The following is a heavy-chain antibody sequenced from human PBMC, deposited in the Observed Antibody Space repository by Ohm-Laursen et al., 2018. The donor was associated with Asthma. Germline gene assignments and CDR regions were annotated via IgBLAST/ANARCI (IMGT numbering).Heavy chain of an antibody. V-gene: IGHV4-39*01. Sequence: SETLSLTCTVSGGSISSSSYYWGWIRQPPGKGLEWIGSIYYSGSTYYNPSLKSRVTISLDTSKNQFSLKLSSVTAADTAVYYCARPGLTHDYFDYWGQGTLVTVSS. CDR3: ARPGLTHDYFDY. CDR2: IYYSGST. J-gene: IGHJ4*02. CDR1: GGSISSSSYY. D-gene: IGHD3/OR15-3a*01.